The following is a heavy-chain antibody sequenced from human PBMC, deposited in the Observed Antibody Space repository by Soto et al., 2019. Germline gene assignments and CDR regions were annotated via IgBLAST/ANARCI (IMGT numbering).Heavy chain of an antibody. CDR1: GSTFSSYG. J-gene: IGHJ4*02. CDR2: ISYDGSNK. D-gene: IGHD2-2*01. CDR3: AKDMSLDCSSTSCYSAY. Sequence: PGGSLRLSCAASGSTFSSYGMHWVRQAPGKGLEWVAVISYDGSNKYYADSVKGRFTISRDNSKNTLYLQMNSLRAEDTAVYYCAKDMSLDCSSTSCYSAYWGQGTLVTVSS. V-gene: IGHV3-30*18.